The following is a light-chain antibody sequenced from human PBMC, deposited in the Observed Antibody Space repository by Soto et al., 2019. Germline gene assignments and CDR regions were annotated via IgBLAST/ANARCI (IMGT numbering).Light chain of an antibody. CDR2: GAS. V-gene: IGKV3-15*01. Sequence: EIVMTQSPATLSVSPGERATLSCRASQSITRNLAWYQQSPGQAPRLLIYGASTRATGIPARFSGSGSGTEFTLTINSLQSEDFAVYYCHQYNNWPMWTFGQGTKVDIK. CDR3: HQYNNWPMWT. CDR1: QSITRN. J-gene: IGKJ1*01.